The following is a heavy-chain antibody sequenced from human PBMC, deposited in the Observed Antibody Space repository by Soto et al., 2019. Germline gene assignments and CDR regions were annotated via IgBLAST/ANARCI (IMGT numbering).Heavy chain of an antibody. J-gene: IGHJ5*02. V-gene: IGHV1-18*01. CDR2: ISAYNGNT. CDR1: GYTFTSYC. CDR3: ARDLKVAYCGGDCSTRWFDP. D-gene: IGHD2-21*02. Sequence: ASVKVSCKASGYTFTSYCISWVRQAPGQGLEWMGWISAYNGNTNYAQKLQGRVTMTTDTSTSTAYMELRSLRSDDTAVYYCARDLKVAYCGGDCSTRWFDPWGQGTLVTVSS.